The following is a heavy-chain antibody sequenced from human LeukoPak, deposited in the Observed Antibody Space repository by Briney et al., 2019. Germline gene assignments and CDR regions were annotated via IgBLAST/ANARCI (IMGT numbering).Heavy chain of an antibody. CDR2: IYPGDSDT. CDR3: ARPPAAGTEFWS. Sequence: GESLKISCKGSGYSFTSYWIGWVRQMPGKGLEWVGTIYPGDSDTRYGPAFQGQVTISADKSINTAYLHWSSLKASDSAMYYCARPPAAGTEFWSWGQGTLVAVSS. J-gene: IGHJ5*02. D-gene: IGHD6-25*01. V-gene: IGHV5-51*01. CDR1: GYSFTSYW.